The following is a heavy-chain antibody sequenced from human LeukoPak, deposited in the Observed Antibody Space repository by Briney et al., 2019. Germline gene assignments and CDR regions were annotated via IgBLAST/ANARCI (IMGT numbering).Heavy chain of an antibody. CDR3: AKDRTSVHLWLSDLDY. D-gene: IGHD5-18*01. V-gene: IGHV3-30*18. Sequence: GRSLRLSCAASGFTFSSYVMHWVRQAPGKGLEWVAIISYDGSNKYYADSVKGRFTISRDNSKNTLFLQMNSLRAEDTAVYYCAKDRTSVHLWLSDLDYWGHGTLVTVSS. CDR2: ISYDGSNK. J-gene: IGHJ4*01. CDR1: GFTFSSYV.